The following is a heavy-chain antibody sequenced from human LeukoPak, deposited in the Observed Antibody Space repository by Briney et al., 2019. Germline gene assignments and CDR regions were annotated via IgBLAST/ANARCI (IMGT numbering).Heavy chain of an antibody. J-gene: IGHJ3*02. CDR1: GGSLSSYY. D-gene: IGHD3-10*01. Sequence: SETLSLTCTVSGGSLSSYYWSWIRQPAGKGLEWIGRIYTSGSTNYNPSLKSRVTMSVDTSKNQFSLKLSSVIAADTAVYYCARDGYYGSGRGNAFDIWGQGTMVTVSS. V-gene: IGHV4-4*07. CDR3: ARDGYYGSGRGNAFDI. CDR2: IYTSGST.